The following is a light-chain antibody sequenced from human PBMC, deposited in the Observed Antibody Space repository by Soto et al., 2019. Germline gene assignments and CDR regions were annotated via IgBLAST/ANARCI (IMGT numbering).Light chain of an antibody. J-gene: IGKJ1*01. CDR1: PSVSSY. CDR2: DAS. CDR3: QQRSNWPWT. Sequence: EIVLPKSLATLSLSPGGRSTLSCRARPSVSSYLAWYQQKPGQAPRLLIYDASNRASGIPARFSGSGSGTDFTLTISSLEPEDFAVYYCQQRSNWPWTFGQGTKVDIK. V-gene: IGKV3-11*01.